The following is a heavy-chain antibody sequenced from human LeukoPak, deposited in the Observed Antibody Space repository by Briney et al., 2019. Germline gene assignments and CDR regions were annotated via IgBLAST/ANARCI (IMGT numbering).Heavy chain of an antibody. V-gene: IGHV1-8*01. CDR3: ARLSETPAFYPGGRYLYLAY. D-gene: IGHD2-8*02. CDR1: GYTFSSYD. J-gene: IGHJ4*02. CDR2: MNPSTGNT. Sequence: GASVKVSCKASGYTFSSYDINWVRQATGQGLEWMGWMNPSTGNTGYAQKFQGRVTMTRDTSTSTAYMELSSPKSEDTAVYYCARLSETPAFYPGGRYLYLAYWGQGAQVTVSS.